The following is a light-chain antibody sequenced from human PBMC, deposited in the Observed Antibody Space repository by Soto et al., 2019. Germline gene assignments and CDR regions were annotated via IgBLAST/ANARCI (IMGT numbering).Light chain of an antibody. CDR1: QSVSSTY. J-gene: IGKJ4*02. CDR3: QHYGSSPPTLT. V-gene: IGKV3-20*01. CDR2: GAS. Sequence: EIVLTQSPGTLSLSPGERATLSCRASQSVSSTYLAWYQHKPGQAPRLLIYGASSRATDIPDRFSGSGSGTDFTLTIARLEPEDFAVSYCQHYGSSPPTLTFGGGTKVDIK.